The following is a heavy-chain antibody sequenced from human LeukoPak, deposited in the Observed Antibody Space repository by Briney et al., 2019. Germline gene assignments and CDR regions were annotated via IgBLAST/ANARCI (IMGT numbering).Heavy chain of an antibody. CDR3: ARQVAAAGLAFDI. V-gene: IGHV4-59*08. Sequence: SETLSLTCTVSGGSISSYYWSWIRQPPGKGLEWIGYIYYSGSTNYNPSLKSRVTISVDTSKNQFSLKLSSVTAADTAVYYCARQVAAAGLAFDIWGQGTMVTVSS. CDR1: GGSISSYY. CDR2: IYYSGST. J-gene: IGHJ3*02. D-gene: IGHD6-13*01.